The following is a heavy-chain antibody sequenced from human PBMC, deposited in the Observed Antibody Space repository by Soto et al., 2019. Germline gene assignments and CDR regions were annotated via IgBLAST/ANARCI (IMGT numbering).Heavy chain of an antibody. CDR2: MNPDSGHA. CDR3: ARRPHCSGGICYYGLDN. D-gene: IGHD2-15*01. Sequence: QVQLVQSGAEVKKPGASVKVSCTASGYTFTNSDINWVRQAPGQGIEWMGWMNPDSGHAAYAQKFQGRVTLTTSTSTSTVYMEMRSLGSEDTAVYYCARRPHCSGGICYYGLDNWGQGTLVTVSS. J-gene: IGHJ4*02. CDR1: GYTFTNSD. V-gene: IGHV1-8*01.